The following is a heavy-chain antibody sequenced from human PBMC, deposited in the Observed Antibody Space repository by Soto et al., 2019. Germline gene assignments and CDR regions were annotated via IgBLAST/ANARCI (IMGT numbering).Heavy chain of an antibody. D-gene: IGHD3-10*01. J-gene: IGHJ6*02. CDR3: AKDMAGSVPSAPYYYYGMDV. CDR2: ISYDGSNK. Sequence: GGSLRLSCAASGFTFSSYGMHWVRQAPGKGLEWVAVISYDGSNKYYADSVKGRFTISRDNSKNTLYLQMNSLRAEDTAVYYCAKDMAGSVPSAPYYYYGMDVWGQGTTVTVSS. V-gene: IGHV3-30*18. CDR1: GFTFSSYG.